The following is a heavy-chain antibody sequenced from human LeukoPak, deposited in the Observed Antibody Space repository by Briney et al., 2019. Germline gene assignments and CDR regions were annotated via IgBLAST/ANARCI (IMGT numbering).Heavy chain of an antibody. D-gene: IGHD2-2*01. CDR2: IRYDGSNK. Sequence: GGSLRLSCAASGFTFSSYGMHWVRQAPGKGLEWVAFIRYDGSNKYYADSVKGRFTISRDNSKNTLYLQMNSLRAEDTAVYYCAKDLGWIVIVPAALDYWGQGTLVTVSS. J-gene: IGHJ4*02. V-gene: IGHV3-30*02. CDR1: GFTFSSYG. CDR3: AKDLGWIVIVPAALDY.